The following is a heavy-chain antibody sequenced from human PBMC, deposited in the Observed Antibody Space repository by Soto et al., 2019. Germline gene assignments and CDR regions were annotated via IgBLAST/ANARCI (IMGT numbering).Heavy chain of an antibody. D-gene: IGHD3-10*01. J-gene: IGHJ4*02. Sequence: GGSLRLSCAASGFTFKSYAIGWVRQAPGKGLEWVSVISGGGGSTYHADSVEGRFTISRDNSKNTLYLQMNSLRAEDTATYYCAKADQFYYGSGSVLDSWGQGILVTVSS. V-gene: IGHV3-23*01. CDR1: GFTFKSYA. CDR2: ISGGGGST. CDR3: AKADQFYYGSGSVLDS.